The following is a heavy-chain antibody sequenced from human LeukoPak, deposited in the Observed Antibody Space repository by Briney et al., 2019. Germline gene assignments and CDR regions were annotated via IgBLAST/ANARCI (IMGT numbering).Heavy chain of an antibody. CDR3: AKDLGSGSYYSGWFDP. Sequence: GGSLRLSCAASGFTFSSYGMHWVRQAPGKGLEWVAFIRYDGSNKYYADSVKGRFTISRDNSKNTLYLQMNSLRAEDTAVYYCAKDLGSGSYYSGWFDPWGQGTLVTVSS. V-gene: IGHV3-30*02. CDR2: IRYDGSNK. J-gene: IGHJ5*02. D-gene: IGHD3-10*01. CDR1: GFTFSSYG.